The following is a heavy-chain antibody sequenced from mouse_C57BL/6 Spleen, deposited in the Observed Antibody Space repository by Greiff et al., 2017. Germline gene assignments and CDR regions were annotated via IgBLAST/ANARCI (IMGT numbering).Heavy chain of an antibody. D-gene: IGHD1-1*01. Sequence: VQLQQPGAELVKPGASVKMSCKASGYTFTDYNMHWVKQSHGKSLAWIGYINPNNGGTNCNQKFKGKATLTVNKSSSTAYMELRSLTSEDSAVYYCARLTTVVANYYFDYWGQGTTLTVSS. V-gene: IGHV1-22*01. J-gene: IGHJ2*01. CDR2: INPNNGGT. CDR3: ARLTTVVANYYFDY. CDR1: GYTFTDYN.